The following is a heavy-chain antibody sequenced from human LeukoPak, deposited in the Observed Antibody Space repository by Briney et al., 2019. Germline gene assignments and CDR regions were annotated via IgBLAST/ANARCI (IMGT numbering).Heavy chain of an antibody. CDR1: GYTFTGYY. CDR3: ARGYYYDSSGYFFWFDP. V-gene: IGHV1-2*02. J-gene: IGHJ5*02. D-gene: IGHD3-22*01. CDR2: INPNSGGT. Sequence: ASVKVSCKASGYTFTGYYMHWVRQAPGQGLEWMGWINPNSGGTNYAQKFQGRVTMTTDTSISTAYMELSRLRSDDTAVYYCARGYYYDSSGYFFWFDPWGQGTLVTVSS.